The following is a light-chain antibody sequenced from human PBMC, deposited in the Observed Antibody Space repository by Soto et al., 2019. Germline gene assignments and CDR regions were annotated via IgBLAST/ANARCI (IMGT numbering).Light chain of an antibody. V-gene: IGLV2-11*01. Sequence: QSALTQPRSVSGSPGQSVTISCTGSSSDAGDYKYVSWHQQYPGKAPKLIIYDVNKRPSGVPDRFTGSKSGNTASLTISGLQAEDEADYYCCSYVGSSPYVFGTGTKLTVL. J-gene: IGLJ1*01. CDR3: CSYVGSSPYV. CDR2: DVN. CDR1: SSDAGDYKY.